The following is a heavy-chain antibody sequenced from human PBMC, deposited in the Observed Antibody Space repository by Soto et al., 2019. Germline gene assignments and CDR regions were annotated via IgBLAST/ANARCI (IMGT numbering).Heavy chain of an antibody. V-gene: IGHV5-51*01. J-gene: IGHJ3*01. D-gene: IGHD2-21*02. CDR3: GWCCEGGNYRDIFYF. CDR2: IFPDDSKV. CDR1: GYSFGSYW. Sequence: GESLKISCKASGYSFGSYWIGWVRQMPGKGLEWMGVIFPDDSKVTYSPSFEGQVTISADKSITTAYLQWSRLKASDTAMYYCGWCCEGGNYRDIFYFWGRGTLVTVSS.